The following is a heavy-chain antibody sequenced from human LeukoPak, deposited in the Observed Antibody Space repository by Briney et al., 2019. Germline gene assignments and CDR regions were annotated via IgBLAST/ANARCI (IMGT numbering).Heavy chain of an antibody. CDR2: IKQDETEK. CDR3: AKAVPLAPWDEFGELRYYFDY. CDR1: GFTFSNFW. D-gene: IGHD3-10*01. J-gene: IGHJ4*02. V-gene: IGHV3-7*03. Sequence: PGESLRLSCTASGFTFSNFWMGWVRQAPGKGLEWVANIKQDETEKFYLGSVKGRFTISRDNSKNTLYLQMNSLRAEDTAVYYCAKAVPLAPWDEFGELRYYFDYWGQGTLVTVSS.